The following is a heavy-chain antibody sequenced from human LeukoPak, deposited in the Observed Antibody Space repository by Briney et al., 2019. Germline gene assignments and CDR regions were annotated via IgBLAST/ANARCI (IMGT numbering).Heavy chain of an antibody. CDR2: ISGSGGST. J-gene: IGHJ4*02. V-gene: IGHV3-23*01. D-gene: IGHD2-2*01. CDR1: GFTFSSYA. Sequence: PGGSLRLSCAASGFTFSSYAMTWVRQAPGKGLEWVSGISGSGGSTDYADSVRGRFTISRDNSKNTLNLQMNSLRAEDTAVYYCAKDRRLSYPRGGPFDYWGQGTLVTVSS. CDR3: AKDRRLSYPRGGPFDY.